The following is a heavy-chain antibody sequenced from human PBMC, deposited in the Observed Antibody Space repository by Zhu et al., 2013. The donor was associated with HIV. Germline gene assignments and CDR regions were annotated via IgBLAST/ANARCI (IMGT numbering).Heavy chain of an antibody. J-gene: IGHJ5*02. D-gene: IGHD3-22*01. V-gene: IGHV3-53*01. Sequence: EVQLVQSGGGLIQPGGSLRLSCAASGLSVSNNYFSWVRQAPGKGLEWLSVVSRSGSTDFADSVKGRFTISRDTSNNTMYLQMNRLRVEDTAVYYCAAYDSTGYYRYFDPWGQGTLVIVSS. CDR2: VSRSGST. CDR3: AAYDSTGYYRYFDP. CDR1: GLSVSNNY.